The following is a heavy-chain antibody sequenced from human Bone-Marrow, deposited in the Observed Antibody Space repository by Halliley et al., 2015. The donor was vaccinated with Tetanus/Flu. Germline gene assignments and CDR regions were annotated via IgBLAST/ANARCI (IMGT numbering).Heavy chain of an antibody. D-gene: IGHD6-13*01. CDR3: ARASDSSHWSDLDC. V-gene: IGHV3-23*01. J-gene: IGHJ4*02. Sequence: SLRLSCAASGFTFSNYAMTWVRQAPGKGLEWVSSFSGSGGSTYHADSVKGRLTISRDNSKNTLYLQMNSLRVEDTAVYYCARASDSSHWSDLDCWGQGTLVTVSS. CDR1: GFTFSNYA. CDR2: FSGSGGST.